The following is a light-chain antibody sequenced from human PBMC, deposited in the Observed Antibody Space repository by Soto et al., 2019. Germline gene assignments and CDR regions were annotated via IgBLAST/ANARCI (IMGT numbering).Light chain of an antibody. CDR1: SSDVVSYNL. Sequence: QSALTQPASVSGSPGQSITISCTGTSSDVVSYNLVSWYQQHPGKVPKLMIYEATKRPSGVPDRFSGSKSGNTASLTVSGLQAEDEADYYCSSYAGSNNLVFGGGTKLTVL. CDR2: EAT. V-gene: IGLV2-8*01. J-gene: IGLJ2*01. CDR3: SSYAGSNNLV.